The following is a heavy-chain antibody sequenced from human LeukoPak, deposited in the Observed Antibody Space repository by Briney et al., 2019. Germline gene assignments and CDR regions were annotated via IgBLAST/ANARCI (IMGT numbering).Heavy chain of an antibody. CDR2: INPNSGGT. CDR3: AREAAVAGKYYFDY. CDR1: GYTFTGYY. J-gene: IGHJ4*02. D-gene: IGHD6-19*01. Sequence: ASVKVSCKASGYTFTGYYMHWVRQAPGQGLEWMGWINPNSGGTNYAQKFQGRVTMTRDTSTSTVYMELSSLRSEDTAVYYCAREAAVAGKYYFDYWGQGTLVTVSS. V-gene: IGHV1-2*02.